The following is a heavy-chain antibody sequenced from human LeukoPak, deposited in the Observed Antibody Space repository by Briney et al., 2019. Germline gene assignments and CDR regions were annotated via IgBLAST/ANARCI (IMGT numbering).Heavy chain of an antibody. V-gene: IGHV5-51*01. J-gene: IGHJ4*02. CDR3: ASSLTPYSYFDY. CDR2: IYPGDSDA. CDR1: GYSFTSYW. D-gene: IGHD2-15*01. Sequence: MAGESLKISCKGSGYSFTSYWIGWVRQMPGKGLEWTAIIYPGDSDARYSPSFQGQVTISADKSISTAYLQWSSLKASDTAIYYCASSLTPYSYFDYWGQGTLVTVSS.